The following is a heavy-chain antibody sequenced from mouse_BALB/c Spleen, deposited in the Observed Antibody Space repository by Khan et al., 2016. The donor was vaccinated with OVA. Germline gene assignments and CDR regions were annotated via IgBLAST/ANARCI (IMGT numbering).Heavy chain of an antibody. D-gene: IGHD1-1*01. V-gene: IGHV3-2*02. J-gene: IGHJ2*01. CDR3: ARVYGGDFDY. CDR1: GYSITSDYA. Sequence: EVQLKQSGPGLVKPSQSLSLICTVTGYSITSDYAWNWIRQFPGNKLEWMGFISYSGNTNYNPSLKSRISITRDTSKNQFFLQLNSVTTEDTATYYCARVYGGDFDYWGQGTTVTVSS. CDR2: ISYSGNT.